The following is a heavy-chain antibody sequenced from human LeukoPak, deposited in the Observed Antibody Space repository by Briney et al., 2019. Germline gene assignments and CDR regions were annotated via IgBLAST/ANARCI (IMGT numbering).Heavy chain of an antibody. CDR1: GFTFNRHW. J-gene: IGHJ4*02. CDR3: SRGGFGSGPDY. V-gene: IGHV3-74*01. CDR2: INNDGSGT. D-gene: IGHD3-10*01. Sequence: GGSLRLSCAASGFTFNRHWMHWVRQAPGKGLVWVSYINNDGSGTIYADSVKGRFTISRDNAKNTMNLPMNSLRAEDTAVYYCSRGGFGSGPDYWGQGTLVTVSS.